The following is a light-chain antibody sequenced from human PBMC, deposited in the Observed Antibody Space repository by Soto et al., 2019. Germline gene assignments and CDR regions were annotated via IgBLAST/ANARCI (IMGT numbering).Light chain of an antibody. CDR1: QSFGSN. J-gene: IGKJ4*01. CDR3: QQYNNWPLT. Sequence: EMVMTQSPATLSVSPWERATLSCRASQSFGSNLAWYQQKPGQAPRLLLYGTSTRATGIPDRFSGSGSGTEFTLTISSLQSEDFAVYYCQQYNNWPLTFGGGTKVDIK. CDR2: GTS. V-gene: IGKV3-15*01.